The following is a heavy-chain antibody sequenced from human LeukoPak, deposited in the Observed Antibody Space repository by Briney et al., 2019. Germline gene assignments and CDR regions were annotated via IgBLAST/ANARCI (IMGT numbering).Heavy chain of an antibody. CDR1: GFIFSSYG. V-gene: IGHV3-30*18. J-gene: IGHJ4*02. D-gene: IGHD3-10*01. CDR2: ISYDGSNK. Sequence: GGSLRLSCPASGFIFSSYGMHWVRQAPGKGLEWVAVISYDGSNKYYADSVKGRFTISRDNSKNTLYVQMNSLRAEDTAVYYWAKDRSGRFGELRGLFDYWGQGTLVSVSS. CDR3: AKDRSGRFGELRGLFDY.